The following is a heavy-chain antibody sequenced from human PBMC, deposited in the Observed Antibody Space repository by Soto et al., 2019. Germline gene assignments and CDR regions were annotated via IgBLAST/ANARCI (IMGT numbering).Heavy chain of an antibody. CDR2: INPNSGVT. J-gene: IGHJ5*02. V-gene: IGHV1-2*02. Sequence: ASVKVSCKASGYTFTGYFIHWVRQAPGEGLEWVGYINPNSGVTKYAPRFLGRVTITRDTSIRTAYMDLNNLRSDDTAVYYCAREIAAAGHWFDPWGQGTLVTVSS. D-gene: IGHD6-13*01. CDR1: GYTFTGYF. CDR3: AREIAAAGHWFDP.